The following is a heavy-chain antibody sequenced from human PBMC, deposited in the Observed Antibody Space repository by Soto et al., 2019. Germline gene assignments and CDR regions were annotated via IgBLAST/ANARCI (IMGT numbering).Heavy chain of an antibody. Sequence: QITLNESGPTQVKPRQTLTLTCTFSGFSPTTRGVGVGWIRQSPGKAPEWLALIYWDDDKRYSPSLKSRLTITKDATKNQVVLTMADLDPADTATYYCTHRVLRTVFGLVTTTAIYFDFWGQGTPVAVSS. V-gene: IGHV2-5*02. CDR1: GFSPTTRGVG. CDR2: IYWDDDK. D-gene: IGHD3-3*01. J-gene: IGHJ4*02. CDR3: THRVLRTVFGLVTTTAIYFDF.